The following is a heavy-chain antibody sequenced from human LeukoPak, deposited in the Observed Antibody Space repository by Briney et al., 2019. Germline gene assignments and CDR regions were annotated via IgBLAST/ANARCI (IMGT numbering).Heavy chain of an antibody. Sequence: PGGSLRLSCAASGFTFSSYSMNWVRQAPGKGLEWVSSISSSSSHVYYADSVKGRFTISRDNAKNSLYLQMNSLRAEDTAVYYCAGEEPPIRSYATPHDKRFDYWGQGTLVTVSS. CDR1: GFTFSSYS. V-gene: IGHV3-21*01. CDR2: ISSSSSHV. J-gene: IGHJ4*02. D-gene: IGHD3-16*01. CDR3: AGEEPPIRSYATPHDKRFDY.